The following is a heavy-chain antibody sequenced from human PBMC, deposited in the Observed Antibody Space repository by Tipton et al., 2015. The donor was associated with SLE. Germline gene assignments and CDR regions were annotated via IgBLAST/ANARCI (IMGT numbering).Heavy chain of an antibody. CDR2: IYYSGST. CDR1: GFTFSSYGMH. D-gene: IGHD7-27*01. J-gene: IGHJ2*01. CDR3: ARESLENWAKDFDL. V-gene: IGHV4-30-4*08. Sequence: QLVQSGGGVVQPGRSLRLSCAASGFTFSSYGMHWIRQPPGKGLEWIGYIYYSGSTYYNPSLKSRVTISVDTSKNQFSLKLSSVTAADTAVYYCARESLENWAKDFDLWGRGTLVTVSS.